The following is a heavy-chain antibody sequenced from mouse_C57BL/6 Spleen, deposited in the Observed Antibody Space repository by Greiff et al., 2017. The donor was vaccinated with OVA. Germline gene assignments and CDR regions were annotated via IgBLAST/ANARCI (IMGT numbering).Heavy chain of an antibody. Sequence: EVKLMESGGGLVKPGGSLKLSCAASGFTFSDYGMHWVRQAPEKGLEWVAYISSGSSTIYYADTVKGRFTISRDNAKYTLFLQMTSLRSEDTALYYCASSNSLDYWGQGTTLTVSS. V-gene: IGHV5-17*01. CDR3: ASSNSLDY. D-gene: IGHD2-5*01. J-gene: IGHJ2*01. CDR1: GFTFSDYG. CDR2: ISSGSSTI.